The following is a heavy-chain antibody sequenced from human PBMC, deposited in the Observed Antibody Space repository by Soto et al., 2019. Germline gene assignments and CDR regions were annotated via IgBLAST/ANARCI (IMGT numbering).Heavy chain of an antibody. CDR2: IYYSGST. D-gene: IGHD6-19*01. CDR1: GGSISSYY. Sequence: ETLSLTCTVSGGSISSYYWSWIRQPPGKGLEWIGYIYYSGSTNYNPSLRSRVTISVDTSKNQFSLKLSSVTAADTAVYYCARYRIAVAGRYYYYYGMDVWGQGTTVTVSS. J-gene: IGHJ6*02. CDR3: ARYRIAVAGRYYYYYGMDV. V-gene: IGHV4-59*01.